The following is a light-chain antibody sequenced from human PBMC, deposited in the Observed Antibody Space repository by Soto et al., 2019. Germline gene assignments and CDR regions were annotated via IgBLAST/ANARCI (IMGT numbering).Light chain of an antibody. CDR1: SSDIGAGSE. J-gene: IGLJ1*01. CDR2: GST. V-gene: IGLV1-40*01. CDR3: QSYDNSLSAYV. Sequence: QSVLTQPPSLSGAPGQKVTISCTGSSSDIGAGSEVHWYQQLPGTAPKLLIFGSTNRPSGVPDRFSGSKSATSASLAITGLQAEDEADDYCQSYDNSLSAYVFGTGTKVTVL.